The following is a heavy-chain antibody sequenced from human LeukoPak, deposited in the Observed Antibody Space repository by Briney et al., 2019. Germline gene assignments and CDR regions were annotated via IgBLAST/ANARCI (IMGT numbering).Heavy chain of an antibody. CDR1: GGSFSDYY. D-gene: IGHD6-6*01. CDR3: AREFSTSSTAFDV. J-gene: IGHJ3*01. Sequence: SETLSLTCAIYGGSFSDYYWSWIRLSPGKGLEWIGEINQNRGSLNYNPSLRSRVTMSADTSKNQFSLKVTSVTAADTAVYYCAREFSTSSTAFDVWGQGTMVTVSS. V-gene: IGHV4-34*01. CDR2: INQNRGSL.